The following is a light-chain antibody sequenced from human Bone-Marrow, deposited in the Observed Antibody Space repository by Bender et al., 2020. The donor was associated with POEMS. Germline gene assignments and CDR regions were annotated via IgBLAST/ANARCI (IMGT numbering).Light chain of an antibody. CDR1: SSDIGTHNY. Sequence: QSALTQPASVSGSPGQSITISCTGTSSDIGTHNYVSWYRHHPGQAPELLIFEVTLRPSGVSNRFSGSKSGNTASLTITGLQAEDEADYFCCSYAGSNVFFGRGTKLTVL. CDR2: EVT. V-gene: IGLV2-14*01. CDR3: CSYAGSNVF. J-gene: IGLJ2*01.